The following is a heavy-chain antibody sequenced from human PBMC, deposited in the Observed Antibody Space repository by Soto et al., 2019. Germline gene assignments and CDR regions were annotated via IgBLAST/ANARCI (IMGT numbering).Heavy chain of an antibody. CDR2: ISYDGSNK. V-gene: IGHV3-30*18. J-gene: IGHJ4*02. CDR1: GFTFISLA. CDR3: AKDRARYCGGGSCYSIFDY. Sequence: QVQLVESGGGVVQPGRALKPPCAALGFTFISLAMHWVRQAPGKGRGWGPVISYDGSNKYHADSVKGRFTISRDNSKNTLYLQMNSLRAEDTAVYYCAKDRARYCGGGSCYSIFDYWGQGTLVTVSS. D-gene: IGHD2-15*01.